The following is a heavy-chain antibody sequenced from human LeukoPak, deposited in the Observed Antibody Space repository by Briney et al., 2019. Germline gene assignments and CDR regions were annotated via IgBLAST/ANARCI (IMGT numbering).Heavy chain of an antibody. V-gene: IGHV3-23*01. Sequence: GGSLRLSCVACEFTYSRFAMSWVRQARGRGVEWISSVSGTGEKTHYPDSVSGRSTIYSDNSKNTLYLHISALRAPDAAVYYCAKPSIPSRPLLTYLDYYFHVWGEGTTVIVSS. CDR1: EFTYSRFA. CDR2: VSGTGEKT. J-gene: IGHJ6*04. CDR3: AKPSIPSRPLLTYLDYYFHV. D-gene: IGHD6-6*01.